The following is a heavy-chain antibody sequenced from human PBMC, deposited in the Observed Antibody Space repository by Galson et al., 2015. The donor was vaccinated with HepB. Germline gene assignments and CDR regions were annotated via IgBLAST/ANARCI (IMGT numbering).Heavy chain of an antibody. CDR3: ATEGGVGSTAGSAAVQLDS. CDR1: GFIFTNYG. CDR2: IWYDGSRQ. Sequence: SLRLSCAASGFIFTNYGLHWVRQAPGKGLEWVAVIWYDGSRQCYADSVKGRFSISRDNSKKTLYLQMNSLTAEDTAVYYCATEGGVGSTAGSAAVQLDSWGQGTLVTVSS. D-gene: IGHD3-16*01. J-gene: IGHJ4*02. V-gene: IGHV3-33*01.